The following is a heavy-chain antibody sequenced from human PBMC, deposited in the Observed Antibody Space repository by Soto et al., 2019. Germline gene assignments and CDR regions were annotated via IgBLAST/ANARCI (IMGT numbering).Heavy chain of an antibody. CDR3: AKDLGSGKPYYYYAMDV. Sequence: QVQLVESGGGVVQPGRSLRLSCAASGFIFSRYGMHWFRQAPGKGLEWVAVISYDGSNKYYAESVKGRFIISRDKSENTLYLQMNSLRAEDTAVYYCAKDLGSGKPYYYYAMDVWGQGTTVTVSS. J-gene: IGHJ6*02. V-gene: IGHV3-30*18. CDR2: ISYDGSNK. D-gene: IGHD3-10*01. CDR1: GFIFSRYG.